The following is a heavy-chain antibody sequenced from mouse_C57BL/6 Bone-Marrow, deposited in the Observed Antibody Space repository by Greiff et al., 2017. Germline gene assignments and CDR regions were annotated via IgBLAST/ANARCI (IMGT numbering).Heavy chain of an antibody. CDR3: ARSSSSVYWYCDV. CDR2: IHPNSGST. CDR1: GYTFTSYW. V-gene: IGHV1-64*01. J-gene: IGHJ1*03. Sequence: AQLQQPGAELVKPGASVKLSCKASGYTFTSYWMHWVKQRPGQGLEWIGMIHPNSGSTNYNEKFKSKATLTVDKSSSTAYMQLSSLTSEDSAVYYCARSSSSVYWYCDVWGTGTTVTVS. D-gene: IGHD1-1*01.